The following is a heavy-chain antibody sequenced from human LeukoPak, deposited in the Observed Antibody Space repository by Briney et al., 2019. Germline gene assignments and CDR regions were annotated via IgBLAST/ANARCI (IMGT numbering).Heavy chain of an antibody. CDR2: ISGDGGST. Sequence: GGSLRLSCAASGFTFDDYAMHWVRQAPGKGLEWVSLISGDGGSTYYADSVKGRFTISRDNSKNSLYLQMNSLSTEDTALYYCASYLSSGWYGIWFDPRGQGTLVTVSS. J-gene: IGHJ5*02. CDR1: GFTFDDYA. CDR3: ASYLSSGWYGIWFDP. V-gene: IGHV3-43*02. D-gene: IGHD6-19*01.